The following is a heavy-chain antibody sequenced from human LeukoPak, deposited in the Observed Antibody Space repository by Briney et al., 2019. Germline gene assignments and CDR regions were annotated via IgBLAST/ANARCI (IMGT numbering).Heavy chain of an antibody. CDR2: ISGSGGST. Sequence: GGSLRLSCAASGFTFSSYAMSWVRQAPGKGLEWVSAISGSGGSTYYADSVKGRFTISRDNSKNTLYLQMNSLGAEDTAVYYCAKAHGIAVAGQAFDIWGQGTMVTVSS. J-gene: IGHJ3*02. V-gene: IGHV3-23*01. D-gene: IGHD6-19*01. CDR3: AKAHGIAVAGQAFDI. CDR1: GFTFSSYA.